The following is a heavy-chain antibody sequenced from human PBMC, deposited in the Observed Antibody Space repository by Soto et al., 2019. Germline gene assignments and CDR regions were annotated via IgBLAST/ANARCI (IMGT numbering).Heavy chain of an antibody. V-gene: IGHV1-46*02. Sequence: QVQLVQSGAEVKKPGASVKVSCKPSGYTLNTYYLHWVRQAPGQGLEWMGIIHPSGGGSTYAQKFLGRVTMTRDTSTTTVSMELSSLRSADTAVYYCARGGHIAVVTDSFDYWGHVNLVTVSS. J-gene: IGHJ4*01. CDR2: IHPSGGGS. CDR1: GYTLNTYY. CDR3: ARGGHIAVVTDSFDY. D-gene: IGHD2-21*02.